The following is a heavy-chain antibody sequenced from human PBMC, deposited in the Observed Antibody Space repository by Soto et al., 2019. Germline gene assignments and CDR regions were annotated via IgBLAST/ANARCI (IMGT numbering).Heavy chain of an antibody. V-gene: IGHV4-34*01. D-gene: IGHD1-26*01. CDR3: ARGGKGMGFDY. J-gene: IGHJ4*02. Sequence: QVQLQQWGAGLLKPSETLSLTCAMYGGSFSGYYWSWIRQPPGKGLEWIGEINHSGSPNYNPSLKSRVSISVDTSKNQLSLKLSSVTAADMAVYYCARGGKGMGFDYWGQGTLVTVSS. CDR2: INHSGSP. CDR1: GGSFSGYY.